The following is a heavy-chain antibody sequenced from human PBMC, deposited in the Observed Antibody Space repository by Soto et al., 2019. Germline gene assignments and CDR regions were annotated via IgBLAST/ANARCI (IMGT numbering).Heavy chain of an antibody. CDR2: ISGSGGST. CDR3: AKEGPTASADIVVVPAAPYYYYYYMDV. J-gene: IGHJ6*03. D-gene: IGHD2-2*01. CDR1: GCTFSSYA. Sequence: GGSLRLSCAASGCTFSSYAMSWVRQAPGKGLEWVSAISGSGGSTYYADSVKGRFTISRDNSKNTLYLQMNSLRAEDTAVYYCAKEGPTASADIVVVPAAPYYYYYYMDVWGKGTTVTVSS. V-gene: IGHV3-23*01.